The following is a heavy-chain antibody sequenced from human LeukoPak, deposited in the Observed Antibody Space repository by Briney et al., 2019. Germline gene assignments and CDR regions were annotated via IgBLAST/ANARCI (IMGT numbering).Heavy chain of an antibody. D-gene: IGHD2-21*02. CDR1: GFSFNDHY. CDR2: ISGTSGDI. CDR3: AKETTEVVVTAIHASFFDY. Sequence: PGGSLRLSCAASGFSFNDHYMNWIRQAPGKGLEWISYISGTSGDIKYADSVKGRFTISRDNSKNTLYLQMNSLRAEDTAVYYCAKETTEVVVTAIHASFFDYWGQGTLVTVSS. J-gene: IGHJ4*02. V-gene: IGHV3-11*06.